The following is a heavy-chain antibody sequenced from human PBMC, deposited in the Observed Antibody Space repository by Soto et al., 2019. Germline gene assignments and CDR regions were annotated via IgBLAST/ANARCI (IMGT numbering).Heavy chain of an antibody. CDR3: ARDKITGLFDY. D-gene: IGHD2-8*02. CDR2: INHSGST. J-gene: IGHJ4*02. CDR1: GGSFSGYY. Sequence: PSETLSLTCAVYGGSFSGYYWTWIRHPPGTGLEWIGEINHSGSTNYNPSLKSRVTISVDTSKNQFSLKLTSVTAADTAVYYCARDKITGLFDYWAQRT. V-gene: IGHV4-34*01.